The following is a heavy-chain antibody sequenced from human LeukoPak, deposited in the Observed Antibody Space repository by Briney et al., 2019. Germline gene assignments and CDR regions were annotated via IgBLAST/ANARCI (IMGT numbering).Heavy chain of an antibody. V-gene: IGHV4-38-2*02. Sequence: SETLSLTCTVSGYSISSGYYWGWIRPPPGKGLEWIGNIYHSGSTYYNPSLKSRVTISVDTSKNQFSLKLSSVTAADTAVYYCARDADRSVGYWGQGTLVTVSS. CDR3: ARDADRSVGY. J-gene: IGHJ4*02. CDR1: GYSISSGYY. CDR2: IYHSGST.